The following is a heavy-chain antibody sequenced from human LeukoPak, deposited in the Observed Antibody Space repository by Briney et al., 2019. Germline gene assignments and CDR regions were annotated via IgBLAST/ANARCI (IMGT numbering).Heavy chain of an antibody. Sequence: GGSLRLSCAASGFTFSSYEMNWVRQAPGKGLEWVSYISSSGSTIYYADSVKGRFTISRDNAKNSLYLQVNSLRAEDTAVYYCARGRWDAFDIWGQGTMVTVSS. CDR1: GFTFSSYE. J-gene: IGHJ3*02. CDR2: ISSSGSTI. V-gene: IGHV3-48*03. D-gene: IGHD4-23*01. CDR3: ARGRWDAFDI.